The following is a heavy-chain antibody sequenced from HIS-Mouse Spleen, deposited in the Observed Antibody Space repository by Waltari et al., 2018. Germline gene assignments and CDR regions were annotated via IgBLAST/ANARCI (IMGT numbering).Heavy chain of an antibody. Sequence: QLQLQESGPGLVKPSETLSLTCTVSGGSISSSSYYWGWIRQPPGKGLVWIGSIYYSGSTYDNPSLKGRVTISVDTSKNQFSLKLSSVTAADTAVYYCARHHSSGWYAFDIWGQGTMVTVSS. J-gene: IGHJ3*02. D-gene: IGHD6-19*01. CDR1: GGSISSSSYY. CDR3: ARHHSSGWYAFDI. V-gene: IGHV4-39*07. CDR2: IYYSGST.